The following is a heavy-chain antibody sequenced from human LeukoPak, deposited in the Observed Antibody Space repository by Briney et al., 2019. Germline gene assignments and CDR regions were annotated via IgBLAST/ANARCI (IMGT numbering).Heavy chain of an antibody. CDR2: IKEDGSEN. V-gene: IGHV3-7*01. J-gene: IGHJ6*03. Sequence: GGSLRLSCVASGFTFNYYWMSWVRQAPGKGLEWVANIKEDGSENYSVDSVKGRFTISRDNAKNSLYLQMNSLRAEDTAVYYCASRTTRSYYYYMDVWGKGTTVTVSS. CDR1: GFTFNYYW. D-gene: IGHD1/OR15-1a*01. CDR3: ASRTTRSYYYYMDV.